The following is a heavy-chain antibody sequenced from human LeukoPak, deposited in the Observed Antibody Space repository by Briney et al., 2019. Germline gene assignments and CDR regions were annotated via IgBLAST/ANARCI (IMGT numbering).Heavy chain of an antibody. J-gene: IGHJ6*02. CDR3: ARDRTTVTTGYYGMDV. CDR1: GYTFTGYY. Sequence: ASVKVSCKASGYTFTGYYMHWVRQAPGQGLEWMGWFNPNTGVTNYAQKFQGRVTLTRDTSIITAYMELTRLRSDDTAVYYCARDRTTVTTGYYGMDVSGQGTTVTVSS. CDR2: FNPNTGVT. V-gene: IGHV1-2*02. D-gene: IGHD4-17*01.